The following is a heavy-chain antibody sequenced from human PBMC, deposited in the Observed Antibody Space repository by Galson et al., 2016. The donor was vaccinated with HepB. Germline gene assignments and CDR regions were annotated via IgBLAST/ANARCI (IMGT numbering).Heavy chain of an antibody. D-gene: IGHD5-18*01. CDR1: GFTLDDYA. CDR2: ISWNSGSI. V-gene: IGHV3-9*01. Sequence: SLRLSCAASGFTLDDYAMHWVRQAPGKGLEWVSSISWNSGSIDYADSVKGRFTISRDNAKNSLFLQMTSLRAEDTAVYYCAKLDTPWYYYYYGLDVWGQGTTVTVSS. J-gene: IGHJ6*02. CDR3: AKLDTPWYYYYYGLDV.